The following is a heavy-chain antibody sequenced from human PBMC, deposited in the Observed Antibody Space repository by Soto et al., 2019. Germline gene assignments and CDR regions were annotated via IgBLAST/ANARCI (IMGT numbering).Heavy chain of an antibody. Sequence: SETLSLTCAVYGGSFSGYYWSWIRQPPGKGLEWIGEINHSGSTNYNPSLKSRVTISVDTSKNQFSLKLSSATAADTAVYYCARVIKPVAGADAFDIWGQGTMVTVSS. CDR2: INHSGST. CDR1: GGSFSGYY. V-gene: IGHV4-34*01. J-gene: IGHJ3*02. CDR3: ARVIKPVAGADAFDI. D-gene: IGHD6-19*01.